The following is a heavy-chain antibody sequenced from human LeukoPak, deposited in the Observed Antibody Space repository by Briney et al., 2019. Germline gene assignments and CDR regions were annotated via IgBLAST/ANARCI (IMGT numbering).Heavy chain of an antibody. Sequence: AGGSLRLSCAASGFTFSSYAMSWVRQAPGKGLEWVSAISGSGGSTYYADSVKGRFTISRDNSKNTLYLQMNSLRAEDTAVYYCAKPMVRGVIRGMDVWGQGTTVTVSS. J-gene: IGHJ6*02. CDR3: AKPMVRGVIRGMDV. D-gene: IGHD3-10*01. CDR1: GFTFSSYA. V-gene: IGHV3-23*01. CDR2: ISGSGGST.